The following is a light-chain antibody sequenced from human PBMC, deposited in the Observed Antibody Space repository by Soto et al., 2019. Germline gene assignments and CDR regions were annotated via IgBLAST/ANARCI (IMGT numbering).Light chain of an antibody. CDR2: GAS. J-gene: IGKJ1*01. CDR1: RTISTC. Sequence: DIQMTQFPSSLSASVGDRVTITCRASRTISTCLNWYQQKAGTAPKLLIYGASDLESGIPSRFSGSGSGTYFTLTISSLQPEDFAIYYCQQCLTTPRTFGQGTRVEI. CDR3: QQCLTTPRT. V-gene: IGKV1-39*01.